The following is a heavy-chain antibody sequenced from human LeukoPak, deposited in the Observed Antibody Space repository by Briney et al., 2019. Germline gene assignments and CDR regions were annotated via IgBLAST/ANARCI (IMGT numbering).Heavy chain of an antibody. D-gene: IGHD3-22*01. CDR1: GFTFSDYY. J-gene: IGHJ4*02. CDR2: ISGSGGST. CDR3: AKDPRYYYDSSGYQYYDY. Sequence: GGSLRLSCAASGFTFSDYYMSWVRQAPGKGLEWVSAISGSGGSTYYADSVKGRFIISRDNSKNTLYLQMNSLRAEDTAVYYCAKDPRYYYDSSGYQYYDYWGQGALVTVSS. V-gene: IGHV3-23*01.